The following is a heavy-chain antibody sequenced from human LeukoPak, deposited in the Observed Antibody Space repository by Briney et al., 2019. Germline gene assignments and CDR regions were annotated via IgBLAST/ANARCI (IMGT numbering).Heavy chain of an antibody. D-gene: IGHD6-13*01. CDR2: ISGSGGST. Sequence: GGSLRLSCAASGFTLSSYAMSWVRQAPGKGLEWVSAISGSGGSTYYADSVKGRFTISRDNSKNTLYLQMNSLRAEDTAVYYCAKSPIGAAAGKGTFDYWGQGTLVTVSS. V-gene: IGHV3-23*01. J-gene: IGHJ4*02. CDR3: AKSPIGAAAGKGTFDY. CDR1: GFTLSSYA.